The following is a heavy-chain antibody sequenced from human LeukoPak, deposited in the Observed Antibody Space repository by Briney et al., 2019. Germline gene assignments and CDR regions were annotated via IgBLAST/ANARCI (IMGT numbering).Heavy chain of an antibody. J-gene: IGHJ4*02. CDR3: ARAWGSSWYETSF. V-gene: IGHV1-69*04. Sequence: GASVKVSFKASGGTFSSYAISWVRQAPGQGLEWMGRIIPILGIANYAQKFQGRVTITADKSTSTAYMELSSLRSEDTAVYYCARAWGSSWYETSFWGQGTLVTVSS. D-gene: IGHD6-13*01. CDR2: IIPILGIA. CDR1: GGTFSSYA.